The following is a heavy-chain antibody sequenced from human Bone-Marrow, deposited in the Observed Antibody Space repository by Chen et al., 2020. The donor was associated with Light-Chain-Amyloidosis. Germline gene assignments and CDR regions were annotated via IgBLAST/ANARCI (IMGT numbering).Heavy chain of an antibody. CDR2: IYTSGST. CDR3: ARNSFESDDYYYYGILDY. D-gene: IGHD3-22*01. V-gene: IGHV4-4*07. Sequence: QVQLQESGQGLVKPSETLSLTCTASGGSISSYYWSWIRQPAGKGLEWIGRIYTSGSTNYNPSLKSRVTMSVDTSKNQFSLKLSSVTAADTAVYYCARNSFESDDYYYYGILDYWGQGTLVTVSS. J-gene: IGHJ4*02. CDR1: GGSISSYY.